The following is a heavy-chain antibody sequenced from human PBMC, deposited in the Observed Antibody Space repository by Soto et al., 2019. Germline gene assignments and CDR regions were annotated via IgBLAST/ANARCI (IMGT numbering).Heavy chain of an antibody. CDR2: IDWDDDK. CDR1: GFSLSTSGMC. V-gene: IGHV2-70*11. D-gene: IGHD3-22*01. J-gene: IGHJ4*02. Sequence: VSGPTLVNPTQTLTLTCTFSGFSLSTSGMCVSWIRQPPGKALEWLARIDWDDDKYYSTSLKTRLTISKDTSKNQVVLTMTNMDPVDTATYYCARATYYYDSSGYAAYYFDYWGQGTLVTVSS. CDR3: ARATYYYDSSGYAAYYFDY.